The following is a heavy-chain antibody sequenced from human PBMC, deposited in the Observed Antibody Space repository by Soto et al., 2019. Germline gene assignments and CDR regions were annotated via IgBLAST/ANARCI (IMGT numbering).Heavy chain of an antibody. J-gene: IGHJ6*02. Sequence: SETLSLTCTVSGGSISSGGYYWSWIRQHPGKGLEWIGYIYYSGSTYYNPSLKSRVTISVDTSKNQFTLKLSSVTAADTAVYYCARDGGLVYYDFWSGYYTGGQYYYGMDVWGQGTTVTVSS. CDR1: GGSISSGGYY. CDR3: ARDGGLVYYDFWSGYYTGGQYYYGMDV. V-gene: IGHV4-31*03. CDR2: IYYSGST. D-gene: IGHD3-3*01.